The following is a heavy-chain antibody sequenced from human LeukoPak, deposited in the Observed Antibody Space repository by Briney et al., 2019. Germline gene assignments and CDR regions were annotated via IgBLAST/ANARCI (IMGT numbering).Heavy chain of an antibody. CDR3: VRDPMTTNYFDY. J-gene: IGHJ4*02. D-gene: IGHD4-17*01. Sequence: SVKVSCKASGGTFSSDAINWLRQAPGQRLEWMGRIIPIFGTANYAQKFQGRVTITTDESTSTAYKELSSLRSEDTAVYYCVRDPMTTNYFDYWGQGTLVTVSS. CDR2: IIPIFGTA. V-gene: IGHV1-69*05. CDR1: GGTFSSDA.